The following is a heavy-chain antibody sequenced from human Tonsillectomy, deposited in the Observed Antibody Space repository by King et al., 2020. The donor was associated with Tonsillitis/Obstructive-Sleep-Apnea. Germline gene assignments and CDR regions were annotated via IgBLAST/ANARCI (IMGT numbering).Heavy chain of an antibody. Sequence: QLQESGPGLVKPSETLSLTCTVSGGSISSYSWSWIRQPPGKGLEWIGYIYYSGSTNHNPPLKSRVTISVDTSKNQFSLKLSHVTAADTAMYYCARGAIEYSSSFWFDPWGQGTLVTVSS. CDR1: GGSISSYS. CDR3: ARGAIEYSSSFWFDP. CDR2: IYYSGST. D-gene: IGHD6-6*01. J-gene: IGHJ5*02. V-gene: IGHV4-59*01.